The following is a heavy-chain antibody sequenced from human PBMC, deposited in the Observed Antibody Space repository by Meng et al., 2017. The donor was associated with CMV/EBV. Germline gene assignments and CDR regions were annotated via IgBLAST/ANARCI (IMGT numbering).Heavy chain of an antibody. CDR1: IATCTSNC. Sequence: PSDTEGNQPEASVKVYCKASIATCTSNCSSWVRQAPGQGLEWMAWISSDNGNTNYPQKLQGRVTMTTDTSTSTAYMELRSLRSDDTAVYYCARGGRYYYDSSGYCDYWGQGTLVTVSS. CDR3: ARGGRYYYDSSGYCDY. J-gene: IGHJ4*02. CDR2: ISSDNGNT. D-gene: IGHD3-22*01. V-gene: IGHV1-18*01.